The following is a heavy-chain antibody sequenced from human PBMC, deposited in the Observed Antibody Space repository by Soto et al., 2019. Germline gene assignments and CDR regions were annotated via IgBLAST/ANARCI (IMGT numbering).Heavy chain of an antibody. CDR1: VGSISSGGYY. CDR2: IYYSGST. D-gene: IGHD6-13*01. J-gene: IGHJ6*02. V-gene: IGHV4-31*03. CDR3: ASGPRSSWYEGYYYYGMDV. Sequence: TLSLTCTVSVGSISSGGYYWRWIRQHPGKGLEWIGYIYYSGSTYYNPSLKSRVTISVDTSKNQFSLKLSSVTAADTAVYYCASGPRSSWYEGYYYYGMDVWGQGTTVTVSS.